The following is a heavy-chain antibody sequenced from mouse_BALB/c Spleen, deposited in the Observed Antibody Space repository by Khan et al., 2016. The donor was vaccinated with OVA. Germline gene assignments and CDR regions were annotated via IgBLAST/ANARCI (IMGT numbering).Heavy chain of an antibody. D-gene: IGHD4-1*01. Sequence: QVQLQQSGAELMKPGASVKISCKATGYTFSNYWIEWIKQRPGHGLEWIGEILPGSDSTNSNEKFKGKATFTADTSSNTAYLQLSSLTFEDSAVYFCARGAGTTDGMDYWGQGTSVTVSS. V-gene: IGHV1-9*01. J-gene: IGHJ4*01. CDR2: ILPGSDST. CDR3: ARGAGTTDGMDY. CDR1: GYTFSNYW.